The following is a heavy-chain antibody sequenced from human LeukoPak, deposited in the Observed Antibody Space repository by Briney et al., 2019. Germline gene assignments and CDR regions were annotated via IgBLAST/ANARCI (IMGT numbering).Heavy chain of an antibody. CDR3: ASGYCSSTSCVPGAFDI. V-gene: IGHV4-34*01. J-gene: IGHJ3*02. D-gene: IGHD2-2*01. CDR1: GGSFSGYY. Sequence: SETLSLTCAVYGGSFSGYYWSWIRQPPGKGLEWIGEINHSGSTNYNPSLKSRVTISVDTSNNQFSLKLSSVTAADTAVYYCASGYCSSTSCVPGAFDIWGQGTMVTVSS. CDR2: INHSGST.